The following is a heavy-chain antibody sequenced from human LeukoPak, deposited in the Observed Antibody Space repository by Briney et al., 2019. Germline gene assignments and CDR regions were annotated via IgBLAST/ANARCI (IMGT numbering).Heavy chain of an antibody. Sequence: ASVKVSCKASVYIFTGYYMHWGRQAPGQRLEWMGWINPNSGGTNYAQKFQGRVTMTRDTSISTAYMELSRLRSDDTAVYYCARVARDAFDIWGQGTMVTVSS. J-gene: IGHJ3*02. V-gene: IGHV1-2*02. CDR1: VYIFTGYY. CDR3: ARVARDAFDI. D-gene: IGHD5-12*01. CDR2: INPNSGGT.